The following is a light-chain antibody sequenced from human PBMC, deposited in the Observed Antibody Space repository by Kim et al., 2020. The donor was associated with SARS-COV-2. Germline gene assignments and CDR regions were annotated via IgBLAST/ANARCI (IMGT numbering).Light chain of an antibody. CDR2: QYS. V-gene: IGLV3-1*01. CDR1: KVGDKY. CDR3: QAWNSSIAL. J-gene: IGLJ3*02. Sequence: SGCPVTTASSTCSGDKVGDKYAFWYKQKAGQAPVLVIYQYSNRHAGIPERFSGSNSGNTATLSISETQAMDEAYYYCQAWNSSIALFGGGTQLTVL.